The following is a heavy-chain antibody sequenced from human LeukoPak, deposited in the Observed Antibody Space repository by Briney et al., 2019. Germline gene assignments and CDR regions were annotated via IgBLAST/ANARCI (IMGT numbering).Heavy chain of an antibody. CDR3: ARETPSGIAAANGFDY. CDR2: ISSSSYI. J-gene: IGHJ4*02. CDR1: GFTFSSYS. D-gene: IGHD6-13*01. V-gene: IGHV3-21*01. Sequence: GGSLRLSCAASGFTFSSYSMNWVRQAPGKGLEWVSSISSSSYIYYADPVKGRFTISRDNAKNSLYLQMDSLRAEDTAVYYCARETPSGIAAANGFDYWGQGTLVTVSS.